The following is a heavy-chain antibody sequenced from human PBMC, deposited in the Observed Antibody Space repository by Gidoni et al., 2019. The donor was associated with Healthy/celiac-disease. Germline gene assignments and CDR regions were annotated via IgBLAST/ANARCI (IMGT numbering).Heavy chain of an antibody. CDR1: GFSLSTSGVG. Sequence: QLTLKESGPTLVNPTQTLPLTCTFSGFSLSTSGVGVGWIRQPPGKALEWLALIYWDDDKRYSPSLKSRLTITKDTSKNQVVLTMTNMDPVDTATYYCAHRGPTRFLEWLEFDYWGQGTLVTVSS. V-gene: IGHV2-5*02. CDR2: IYWDDDK. J-gene: IGHJ4*02. CDR3: AHRGPTRFLEWLEFDY. D-gene: IGHD3-3*01.